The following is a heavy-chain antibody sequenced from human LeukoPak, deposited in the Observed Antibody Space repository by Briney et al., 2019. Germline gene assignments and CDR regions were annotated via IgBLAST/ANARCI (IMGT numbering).Heavy chain of an antibody. D-gene: IGHD3-22*01. CDR3: AKDIDYDSSGYHDY. J-gene: IGHJ4*02. V-gene: IGHV3-9*01. Sequence: GRSLRLSCAASGFTFDDYAMPWVRQGPGKGLEWVSGISWNSGSIGYADSVKGRFTISRDNAKNSLYLQMNSLRAEDTALYYCAKDIDYDSSGYHDYWGQGTLVTVSS. CDR2: ISWNSGSI. CDR1: GFTFDDYA.